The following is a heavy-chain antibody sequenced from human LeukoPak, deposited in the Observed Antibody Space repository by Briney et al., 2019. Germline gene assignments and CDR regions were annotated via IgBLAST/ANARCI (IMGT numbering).Heavy chain of an antibody. CDR2: LFGGGST. J-gene: IGHJ2*01. CDR3: ARIARWYFDF. CDR1: GFTVTSSH. V-gene: IGHV3-53*04. Sequence: GESLKISCAGSGFTVTSSHMSWVRQAPGKGLEWVSVLFGGGSTYYADSVKGRFTISSHNSKNTLYLQMHSLRAEDTAVYYCARIARWYFDFWGRGTPVTVSS. D-gene: IGHD6-13*01.